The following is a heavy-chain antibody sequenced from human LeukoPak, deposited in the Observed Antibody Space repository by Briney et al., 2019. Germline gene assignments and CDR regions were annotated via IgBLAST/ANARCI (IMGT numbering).Heavy chain of an antibody. CDR1: GFTFSSYW. Sequence: GGSLRLSCAASGFTFSSYWMSWVRQAPGKGLEWVANIKQDGSEKYYVDSVKGRFTISRDNAKNSLYLQMNSLRAEDTAVYYCARDRGSSGLHYFDYWGQGTLVTVSS. CDR2: IKQDGSEK. D-gene: IGHD6-19*01. V-gene: IGHV3-7*01. J-gene: IGHJ4*02. CDR3: ARDRGSSGLHYFDY.